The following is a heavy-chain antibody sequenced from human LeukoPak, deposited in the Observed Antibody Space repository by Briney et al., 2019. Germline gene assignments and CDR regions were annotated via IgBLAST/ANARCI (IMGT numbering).Heavy chain of an antibody. J-gene: IGHJ5*02. CDR3: ARAEDQGRYFDWLPGFDP. CDR2: ILPIFGTA. D-gene: IGHD3-9*01. Sequence: SVKVSCKASGGTFISYVINWVRQAPGQGLEWMGGILPIFGTAIYAQHFQGRLTITADESTNSAYMELNRLRSDDTAVYYCARAEDQGRYFDWLPGFDPWGQGTLVTVSS. V-gene: IGHV1-69*13. CDR1: GGTFISYV.